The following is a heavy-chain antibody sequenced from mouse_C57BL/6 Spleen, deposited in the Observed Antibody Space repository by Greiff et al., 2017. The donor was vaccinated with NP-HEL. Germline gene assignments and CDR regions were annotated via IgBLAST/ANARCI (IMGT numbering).Heavy chain of an antibody. Sequence: QVQLQQSGAELVKPGASVKLSCKASGYTFTSYWMQWVKQRPGQGLEWIGEIDPSDSYTNYNQKFKGKATLTVDTSSSTAYMQLSSLTSEDSAVYYWARVGPTGTAWFAYWGQGTLVTVSA. J-gene: IGHJ3*01. CDR1: GYTFTSYW. V-gene: IGHV1-50*01. CDR3: ARVGPTGTAWFAY. CDR2: IDPSDSYT. D-gene: IGHD4-1*02.